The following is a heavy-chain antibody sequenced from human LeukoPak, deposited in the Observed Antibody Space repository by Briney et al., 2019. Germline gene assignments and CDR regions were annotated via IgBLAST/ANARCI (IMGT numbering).Heavy chain of an antibody. V-gene: IGHV4-59*01. J-gene: IGHJ5*02. CDR2: IYYSGST. Sequence: SETLSLTCTVSGGSISSYYWSWIRQPPGKGLEWIGYIYYSGSTNYNPSLTSRVTISVDTSKNQFSLKLSSVTAADTAVYYCAREEEDGDYSRWFDPWGQGTLVTVSS. D-gene: IGHD4-17*01. CDR1: GGSISSYY. CDR3: AREEEDGDYSRWFDP.